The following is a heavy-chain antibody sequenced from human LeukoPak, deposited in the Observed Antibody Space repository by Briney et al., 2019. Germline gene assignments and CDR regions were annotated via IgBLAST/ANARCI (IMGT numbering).Heavy chain of an antibody. Sequence: GGSLRLSCAASGFTFSSYSMNWVRQARGKGLEWVSSISSSSSYIYYADSVKGRVTITRDNAKNSLYLQMNSLGAEDTAVYYCARDRARFLEWSPLYYGMDVWGQGTTVTVS. J-gene: IGHJ6*02. CDR3: ARDRARFLEWSPLYYGMDV. D-gene: IGHD3-3*01. V-gene: IGHV3-21*01. CDR1: GFTFSSYS. CDR2: ISSSSSYI.